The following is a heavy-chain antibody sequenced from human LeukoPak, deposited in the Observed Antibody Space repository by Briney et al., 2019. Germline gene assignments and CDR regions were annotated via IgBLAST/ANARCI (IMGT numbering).Heavy chain of an antibody. V-gene: IGHV4-59*01. CDR1: GGSISSDY. D-gene: IGHD1-26*01. J-gene: IGHJ4*02. Sequence: MTSETLSLTCTVSGGSISSDYWSWIRQPPGKGLEWIGYIYYSGSTDYNPSLKSRVTISVDTSKNQFSLNLSSVTAADTAVYYCARSGKFVDSWGQGTLVTVSS. CDR3: ARSGKFVDS. CDR2: IYYSGST.